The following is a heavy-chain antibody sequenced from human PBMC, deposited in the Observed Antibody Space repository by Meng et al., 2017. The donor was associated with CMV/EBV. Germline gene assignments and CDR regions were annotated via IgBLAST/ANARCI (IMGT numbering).Heavy chain of an antibody. CDR3: AREVLGY. CDR2: INSDGRST. V-gene: IGHV3-74*01. D-gene: IGHD3-16*01. CDR1: GCAFSSYW. Sequence: LRLSCAASGCAFSSYWMHWVRQAPGKGLVWVSRINSDGRSTSYADSVKGRFTISRDNAKNTLYLQMNSLRAEDTGVYYCAREVLGYWGQGTLVTVSS. J-gene: IGHJ4*02.